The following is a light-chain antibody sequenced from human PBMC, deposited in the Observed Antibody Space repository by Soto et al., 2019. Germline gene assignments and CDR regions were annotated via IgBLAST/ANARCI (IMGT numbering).Light chain of an antibody. Sequence: QSALAQPASVSGSPGQSITISCSGTSRDVGNYNLVSWYQRHPGKAPKLMIFEVSKWPSGVSHRFSGSKSGNTASLTISGLQADDEADYFCCSYAGDNTYVFGTGTKVTVL. V-gene: IGLV2-23*02. CDR1: SRDVGNYNL. J-gene: IGLJ1*01. CDR2: EVS. CDR3: CSYAGDNTYV.